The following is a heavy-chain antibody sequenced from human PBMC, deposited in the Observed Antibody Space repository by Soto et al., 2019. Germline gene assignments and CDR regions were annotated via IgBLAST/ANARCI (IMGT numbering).Heavy chain of an antibody. J-gene: IGHJ6*02. D-gene: IGHD6-19*01. Sequence: QVQLVQSGAEVKKPGSSVKVSCKASGGTCSSYAISWVRQAPGQGLEWMGGIIPIFGTANYAQKCQGRVTITADESTSTAYMELSSLRSEDTAVYYCARAADQGGILEQWLVYGMDVWGQGTTVTVSS. CDR1: GGTCSSYA. V-gene: IGHV1-69*01. CDR2: IIPIFGTA. CDR3: ARAADQGGILEQWLVYGMDV.